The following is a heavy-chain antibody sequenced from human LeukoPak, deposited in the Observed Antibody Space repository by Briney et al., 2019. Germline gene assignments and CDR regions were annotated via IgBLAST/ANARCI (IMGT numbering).Heavy chain of an antibody. CDR2: IYPGDSDT. D-gene: IGHD2-8*01. V-gene: IGHV5-51*01. Sequence: GESLKISCKGSGYTFANYWIAWVRQMPGKGLEWMGIIYPGDSDTRYSQSFQGQVTISADKSIRSAYLQWSSLKASDTAMYYCATSRYCTNGVCYTQHDSWGQGTLVTVSS. CDR3: ATSRYCTNGVCYTQHDS. CDR1: GYTFANYW. J-gene: IGHJ5*01.